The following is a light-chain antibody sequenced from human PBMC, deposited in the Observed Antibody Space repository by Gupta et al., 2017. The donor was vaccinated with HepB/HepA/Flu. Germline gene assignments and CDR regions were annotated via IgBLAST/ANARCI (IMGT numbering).Light chain of an antibody. V-gene: IGKV3D-20*01. Sequence: VLQQSPATLSVSPGDSATLSCGASQSVSSSYVAWYQQKPGLAPRLLIYEASSRATGIPDRVSGGGSGTDFTLKISRVEPEDVAVYYCKQYVRTPVAFGQGTKVEIK. CDR3: KQYVRTPVA. CDR2: EAS. CDR1: QSVSSSY. J-gene: IGKJ2*01.